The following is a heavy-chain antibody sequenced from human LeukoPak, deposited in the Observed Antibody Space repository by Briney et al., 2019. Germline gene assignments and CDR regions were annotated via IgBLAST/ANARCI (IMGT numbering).Heavy chain of an antibody. CDR2: IFGAGKNTT. CDR3: AKRNTMVRGGPCFDY. D-gene: IGHD3-10*01. J-gene: IGHJ4*02. CDR1: GFTFNTYT. V-gene: IGHV3-23*01. Sequence: GGSLRLSCEASGFTFNTYTINWVRQAPGKGLEWVSIIFGAGKNTTYYADSVKGRFTVSRDNSKNTLYLQMTSLRPEDTAIYYCAKRNTMVRGGPCFDYWGRGILVTVSS.